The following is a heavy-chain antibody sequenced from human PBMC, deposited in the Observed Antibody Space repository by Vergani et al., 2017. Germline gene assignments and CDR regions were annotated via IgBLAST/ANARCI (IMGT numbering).Heavy chain of an antibody. Sequence: QVQLVESGGGVVQPGRSLRLSCAASGFTFSDYGMHWVRQAPGKGLEWVALLWYDESNKYYTDSVKGRFTISRDNSKNTVYLQMNSLRAEDTAVYYCARDFYDSNGSFSFDIWGQGTTVTVSS. CDR2: LWYDESNK. V-gene: IGHV3-33*01. CDR1: GFTFSDYG. J-gene: IGHJ3*02. CDR3: ARDFYDSNGSFSFDI. D-gene: IGHD3-22*01.